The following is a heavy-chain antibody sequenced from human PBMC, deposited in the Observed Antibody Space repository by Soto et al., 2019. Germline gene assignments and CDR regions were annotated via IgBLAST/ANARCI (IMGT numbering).Heavy chain of an antibody. V-gene: IGHV1-69*13. CDR3: ARGPFTMVRGVIITFYYFDY. D-gene: IGHD3-10*01. J-gene: IGHJ4*02. Sequence: SVKVSCKASGGTFSSYAISWVRQAPGQGLEWMGGIIPIFGTANYAQKFQGRVTITADESTSTAYMELSSLRSEDTAVYYCARGPFTMVRGVIITFYYFDYWGQGTLVTVS. CDR1: GGTFSSYA. CDR2: IIPIFGTA.